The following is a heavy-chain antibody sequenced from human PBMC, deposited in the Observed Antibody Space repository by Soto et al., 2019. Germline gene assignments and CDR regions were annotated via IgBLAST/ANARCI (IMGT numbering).Heavy chain of an antibody. V-gene: IGHV4-59*01. CDR3: ARDWRDGYNPPTHHTGAYHYYRLDV. CDR2: IYYSGST. J-gene: IGHJ6*02. CDR1: GGSISSYY. D-gene: IGHD5-12*01. Sequence: SETLSLTCTVSGGSISSYYWSWIRQPPGKGLEWIGYIYYSGSTNYNPSLKSRVTISVDTSKNQFSLKLSSVTAADTAVYYCARDWRDGYNPPTHHTGAYHYYRLDVWGQGTTVTVSS.